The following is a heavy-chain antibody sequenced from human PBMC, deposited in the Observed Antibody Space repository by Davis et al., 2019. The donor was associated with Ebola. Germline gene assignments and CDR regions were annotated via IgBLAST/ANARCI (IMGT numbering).Heavy chain of an antibody. CDR1: GGSLSGYY. CDR2: ITHRGRT. J-gene: IGHJ4*02. Sequence: PSETLSLTCDVYGGSLSGYYWSWIRQPPEKGLEWIGDITHRGRTNYSPSLKSRVTISVDTSKNKFSLNLNSVTAADTAVYYCARGLPLEEIVVLVSASFSGRGAFDYWGQGALVTVSS. V-gene: IGHV4-34*01. CDR3: ARGLPLEEIVVLVSASFSGRGAFDY. D-gene: IGHD2-15*01.